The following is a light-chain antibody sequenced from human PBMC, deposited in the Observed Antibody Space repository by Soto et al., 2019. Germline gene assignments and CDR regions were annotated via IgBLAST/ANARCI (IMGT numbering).Light chain of an antibody. J-gene: IGKJ1*01. CDR3: QQYHSYSRT. CDR2: KAS. CDR1: QNIGNW. Sequence: DIQVTQSPSTLSASVGDRVTITCRASQNIGNWLAWFQQKPGKAPKLLIYKASSLESGVPSRFSGSGSGTEFTLTISSLQPDDFATYYCQQYHSYSRTVGQGTEVDIK. V-gene: IGKV1-5*03.